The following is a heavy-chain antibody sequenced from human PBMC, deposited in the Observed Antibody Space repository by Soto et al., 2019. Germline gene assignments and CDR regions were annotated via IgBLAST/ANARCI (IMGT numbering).Heavy chain of an antibody. V-gene: IGHV4-4*02. CDR1: GGSISSSNW. CDR2: IYHSGSP. Sequence: QVQLQESGPGLVKPSGTLSLTCAVSGGSISSSNWWSWVRQPPGKGLEWIGEIYHSGSPNYNPSLKSRVTISVAKSKNQFSLKLSSVTAADTAVYYCARDQLVRGYYYGMDVWGQGTTVTVSS. CDR3: ARDQLVRGYYYGMDV. J-gene: IGHJ6*02. D-gene: IGHD6-6*01.